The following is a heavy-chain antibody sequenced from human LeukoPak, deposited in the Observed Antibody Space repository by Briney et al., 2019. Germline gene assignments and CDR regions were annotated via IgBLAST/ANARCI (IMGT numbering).Heavy chain of an antibody. CDR2: ISAYNGNT. CDR1: GYTFTSYG. Sequence: ASVKVSCKASGYTFTSYGISWVRQAPGQGLEWMGWISAYNGNTNYAQKLQGRVTMTTDTSTSTAYMELRSLRSDDTAVYYCATSSLNYYGSGSYYGYRGQGTLVTVSS. D-gene: IGHD3-10*01. V-gene: IGHV1-18*01. J-gene: IGHJ4*02. CDR3: ATSSLNYYGSGSYYGY.